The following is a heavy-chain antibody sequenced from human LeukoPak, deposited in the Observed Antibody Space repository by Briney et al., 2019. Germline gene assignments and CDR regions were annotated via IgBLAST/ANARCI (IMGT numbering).Heavy chain of an antibody. D-gene: IGHD6-19*01. V-gene: IGHV3-48*01. CDR3: ARDGTVAASFDY. Sequence: GGSLRLSCAASGFTFSTYGMSWVRQAPGKGLEWVSYISTGSSTMYYADSVKGRFTISRDNVKNPLDLQMNSLRAEDTAMYYCARDGTVAASFDYWGQGTLVTVSS. J-gene: IGHJ4*02. CDR1: GFTFSTYG. CDR2: ISTGSSTM.